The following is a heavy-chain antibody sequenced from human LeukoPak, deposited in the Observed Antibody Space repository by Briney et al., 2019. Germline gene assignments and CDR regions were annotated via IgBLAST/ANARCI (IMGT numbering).Heavy chain of an antibody. CDR2: IYTRGIT. J-gene: IGHJ4*02. CDR1: GDSLTANY. Sequence: SETMSLTCTVSGDSLTANYWSWIRQPPGKGLEWIGYIYTRGITNYNPSLKSRVTISVDTSKNQFSLTLYSVTAADTAVYYCARNSGWYVYDYWCQGILVTVSS. V-gene: IGHV4-4*09. D-gene: IGHD6-19*01. CDR3: ARNSGWYVYDY.